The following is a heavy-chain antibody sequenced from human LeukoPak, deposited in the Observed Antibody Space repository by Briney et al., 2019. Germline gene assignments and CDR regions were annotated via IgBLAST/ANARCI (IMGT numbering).Heavy chain of an antibody. CDR2: IWYDGSNK. J-gene: IGHJ6*02. CDR1: GFTFSSYG. D-gene: IGHD2-8*01. V-gene: IGHV3-33*08. CDR3: ARNLMVYAIPYYYYGMDV. Sequence: GGSLRLSCAASGFTFSSYGMHWVRQAPGKGLEWVAVIWYDGSNKYYADSVKGRFTISRDNSKNTLYLQMNSLRAEDTAVYYCARNLMVYAIPYYYYGMDVWGQGTTVTVSS.